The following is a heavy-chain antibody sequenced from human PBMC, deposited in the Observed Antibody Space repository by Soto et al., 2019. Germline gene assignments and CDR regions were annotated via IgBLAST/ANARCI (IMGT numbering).Heavy chain of an antibody. CDR2: IWYDGSNK. D-gene: IGHD2-15*01. Sequence: GGSLRLSCAASGFTFSSYGMNWVRQAPGKGLEWVAVIWYDGSNKYYADSVKGRFTISRDNSKNTLYLQMNSLRAEDTAVYYCAREAGSSNWFDPWGQGTLVTVSS. CDR1: GFTFSSYG. J-gene: IGHJ5*02. V-gene: IGHV3-33*01. CDR3: AREAGSSNWFDP.